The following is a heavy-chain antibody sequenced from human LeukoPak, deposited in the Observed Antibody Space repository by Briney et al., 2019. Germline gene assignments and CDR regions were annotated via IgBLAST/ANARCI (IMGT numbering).Heavy chain of an antibody. CDR2: VYYSGRT. CDR3: ARHGPVVTATDAFDI. V-gene: IGHV4-39*01. J-gene: IGHJ3*02. CDR1: GGSISVNTYY. Sequence: SETLSLTCTVSGGSISVNTYYCAWIRQPPGRGLEWIGSVYYSGRTDYNPSLKSRVTISVDTSENQLSLSLNSVTAADTAVYYCARHGPVVTATDAFDIWGQGTMVTVSS. D-gene: IGHD2-21*02.